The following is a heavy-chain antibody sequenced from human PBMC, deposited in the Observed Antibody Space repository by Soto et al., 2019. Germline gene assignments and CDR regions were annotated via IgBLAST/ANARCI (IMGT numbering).Heavy chain of an antibody. D-gene: IGHD1-26*01. CDR2: VTAGKGNT. V-gene: IGHV1-3*01. Sequence: ASVKVSCKASGYTFTAYSIHWVRQAPGQRPEWMGWVTAGKGNTDYSQKFQGRVTITRDTYPTTVYMELYSLRSEDTAVYYCARENPPQAGSYYDPWGQGTLVTVSS. CDR3: ARENPPQAGSYYDP. CDR1: GYTFTAYS. J-gene: IGHJ5*02.